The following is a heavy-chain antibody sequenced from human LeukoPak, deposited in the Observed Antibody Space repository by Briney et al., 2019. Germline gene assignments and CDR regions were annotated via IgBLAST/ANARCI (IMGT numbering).Heavy chain of an antibody. Sequence: GASVNVSCKASGYTFTGYYMHWVRQAPGQGLEWMGRINPNSGGTNYAQKFQGRVTMTRETSTSTVYMQLSSLRSEATAVYYCARDWEQWIIDSWGQGTLVTVSS. J-gene: IGHJ4*02. CDR1: GYTFTGYY. D-gene: IGHD6-19*01. CDR3: ARDWEQWIIDS. V-gene: IGHV1-2*06. CDR2: INPNSGGT.